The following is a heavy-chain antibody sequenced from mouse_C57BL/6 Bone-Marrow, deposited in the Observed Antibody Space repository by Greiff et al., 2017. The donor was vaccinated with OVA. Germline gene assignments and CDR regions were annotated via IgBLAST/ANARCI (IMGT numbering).Heavy chain of an antibody. V-gene: IGHV3-6*01. CDR3: AREGGWLLSYAMDY. D-gene: IGHD2-3*01. Sequence: EVQRVESGPGLVKPSQSLSLTCSVTGYSITSGYYWNWIRQFPGNKLEWMGYISYDGSNNYNPSLKNRISITRDTSKNQFFLKLNSVTTEDTATYYCAREGGWLLSYAMDYWGQGTSVTVSS. CDR1: GYSITSGYY. CDR2: ISYDGSN. J-gene: IGHJ4*01.